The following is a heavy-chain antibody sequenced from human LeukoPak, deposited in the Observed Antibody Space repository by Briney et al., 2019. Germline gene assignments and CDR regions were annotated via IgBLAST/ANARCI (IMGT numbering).Heavy chain of an antibody. CDR1: GFTFSNYD. V-gene: IGHV3-13*01. J-gene: IGHJ4*02. D-gene: IGHD3-10*01. CDR2: IGTAGDT. CDR3: AKGFSHYYGSGSYPEGIDY. Sequence: GGSLRLSCAASGFTFSNYDMHWVRQVPGKGLEWVSTIGTAGDTYYAGSVKGRFTISRDNSKNTLYLQMNSLRAEDTAVYYCAKGFSHYYGSGSYPEGIDYWGQGTLVTVSS.